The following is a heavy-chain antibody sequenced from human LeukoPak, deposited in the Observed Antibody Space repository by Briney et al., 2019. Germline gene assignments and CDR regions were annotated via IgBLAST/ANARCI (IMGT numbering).Heavy chain of an antibody. CDR2: ISSSSSYI. V-gene: IGHV3-21*01. CDR3: ARDRSSGWGFDY. J-gene: IGHJ4*02. Sequence: PGGSLRLSCAASGFTFSSYSMNWVRQAPGKGLEWVSSISSSSSYIYYADSVKGRFTISRDNAKNSLYLQMNSLRAEDTAVYYCARDRSSGWGFDYWGQGTLVTVSS. D-gene: IGHD6-19*01. CDR1: GFTFSSYS.